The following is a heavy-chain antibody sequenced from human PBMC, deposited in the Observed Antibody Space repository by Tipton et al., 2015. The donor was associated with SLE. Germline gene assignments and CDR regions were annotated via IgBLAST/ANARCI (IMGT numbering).Heavy chain of an antibody. Sequence: TLSLTCAVYGGSFSGYYWSWIRQPPGKGLEWIGEINHSGSTNYNPSLKSRVTISVDTSKNQFSLKLSSVTAADTAVYYCASLLGGYDLSFDYWGQGTLVTVSS. CDR3: ASLLGGYDLSFDY. J-gene: IGHJ4*02. CDR2: INHSGST. V-gene: IGHV4-34*01. CDR1: GGSFSGYY. D-gene: IGHD5-12*01.